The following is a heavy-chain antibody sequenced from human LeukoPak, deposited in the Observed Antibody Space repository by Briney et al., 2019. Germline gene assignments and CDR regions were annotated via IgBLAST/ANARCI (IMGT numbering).Heavy chain of an antibody. D-gene: IGHD1-1*01. CDR3: ARWRGRQSEFDY. Sequence: GGSLRLSCGASGVTFSSDAMSWVRQAPGKGLEWVAHIKEDESDEYYVDSVGGRFTASRDNAKNSVNLQMNSLRVEDTAVYYCARWRGRQSEFDYWGQGTLVTVSS. J-gene: IGHJ4*02. CDR2: IKEDESDE. V-gene: IGHV3-7*01. CDR1: GVTFSSDA.